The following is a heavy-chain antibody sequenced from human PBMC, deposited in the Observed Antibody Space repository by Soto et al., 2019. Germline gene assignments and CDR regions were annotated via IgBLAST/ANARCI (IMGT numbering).Heavy chain of an antibody. CDR2: IYYSGST. V-gene: IGHV4-31*03. D-gene: IGHD6-6*01. Sequence: SETLSLTCTVSGGSISSGGYYWSWIRQHPGKGLEWIGYIYYSGSTYYNPSLKSRVTISADTSKNQFSLKLSSVTAADTAVYYCARYEQLVSGYGMDVWGQGTTVTVSS. J-gene: IGHJ6*02. CDR3: ARYEQLVSGYGMDV. CDR1: GGSISSGGYY.